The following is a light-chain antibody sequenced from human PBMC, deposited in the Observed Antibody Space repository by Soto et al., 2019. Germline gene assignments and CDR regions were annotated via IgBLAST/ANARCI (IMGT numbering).Light chain of an antibody. Sequence: TQSPGSLSLSPGERATLSCRASQSVDTWLAWFQQRPGKAPKLLISQASTLASGVPSRFSGSGSGTVFTLTISSLQPDDFATYFCQQYHTYWWSFGPGSKVEIK. CDR3: QQYHTYWWS. CDR1: QSVDTW. J-gene: IGKJ1*01. V-gene: IGKV1-5*03. CDR2: QAS.